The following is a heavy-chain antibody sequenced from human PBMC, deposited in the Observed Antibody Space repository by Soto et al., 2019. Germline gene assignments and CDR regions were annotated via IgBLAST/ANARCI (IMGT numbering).Heavy chain of an antibody. CDR1: GFTFSSYA. V-gene: IGHV3-23*01. D-gene: IGHD3-10*01. CDR3: AKDTSRRGSGSYNNYGMDV. Sequence: GGSLRLSCAASGFTFSSYAMSWVRQAPGKGLEWVSAISGSGGSTYYADSVKGRFTISRDNSKNTLYLQMNSLRAEDTAVYYCAKDTSRRGSGSYNNYGMDVWGQGTTVTVSS. CDR2: ISGSGGST. J-gene: IGHJ6*02.